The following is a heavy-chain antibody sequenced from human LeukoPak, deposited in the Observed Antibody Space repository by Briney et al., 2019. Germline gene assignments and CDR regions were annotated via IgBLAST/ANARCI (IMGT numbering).Heavy chain of an antibody. D-gene: IGHD3-10*01. J-gene: IGHJ3*02. V-gene: IGHV3-48*02. CDR1: GFTFSSYS. CDR3: ARGWFGELLHDAFDI. Sequence: GGSLRLSCAASGFTFSSYSMNWVRQAPGKGLEWISYISSSTRYYADSVKGRFTISRDNAKNSLYLQMNSLRDEDTAVYYCARGWFGELLHDAFDIWGQGTMVTVSS. CDR2: ISSSTR.